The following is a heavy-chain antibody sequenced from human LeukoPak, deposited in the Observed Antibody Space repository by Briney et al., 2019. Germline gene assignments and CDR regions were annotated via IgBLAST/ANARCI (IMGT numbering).Heavy chain of an antibody. J-gene: IGHJ4*02. CDR3: VRQFAS. CDR1: GFPFSDHI. CDR2: VSGSGSTV. Sequence: QAGGSLRLSWAASGFPFSDHIMNWVRQLPGKRLEWVAYVSGSGSTVYYADSVKGRFTISRDNGKSSLYLQMNSLRVEDTALYYCVRQFASWGQGTLVTVSS. V-gene: IGHV3-48*01.